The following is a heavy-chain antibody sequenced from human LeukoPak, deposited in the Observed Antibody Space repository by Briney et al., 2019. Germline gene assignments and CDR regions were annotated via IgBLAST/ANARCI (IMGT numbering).Heavy chain of an antibody. CDR2: ISPLSGSK. CDR3: ASDHDRAFDY. V-gene: IGHV3-48*01. J-gene: IGHJ4*02. CDR1: GGTFTSYNW. Sequence: ETLTLSCGASGGTFTSYNWKRWRHPPPGRRLLVSHISPLSGSKSYEDSLKGRFTISRDNAENSLSLQLNTLSAADTAVYYCASDHDRAFDYWGQGALVTVSS.